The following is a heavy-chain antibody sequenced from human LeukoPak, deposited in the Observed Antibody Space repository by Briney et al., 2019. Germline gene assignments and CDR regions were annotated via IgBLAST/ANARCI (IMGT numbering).Heavy chain of an antibody. V-gene: IGHV4-31*03. CDR3: ARSGLLYFDY. CDR1: GDSINSGGYY. Sequence: SETLSLTCTVSGDSINSGGYYWSWIRQHPGKDLEWIGYIDYSATTYYNPSLESRVTISVDTSENQFSLKLSSVAAADTAVYYCARSGLLYFDYWGQGTLVTVSS. J-gene: IGHJ4*02. CDR2: IDYSATT.